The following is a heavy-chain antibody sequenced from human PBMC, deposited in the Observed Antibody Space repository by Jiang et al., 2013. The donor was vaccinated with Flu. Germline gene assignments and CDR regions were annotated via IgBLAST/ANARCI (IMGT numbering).Heavy chain of an antibody. CDR2: IYYSGST. Sequence: VPGGSISSYYWSWIRQPPGKGLEWIGYIYYSGSTNYNPSLKSRVTISVDTSKNQFSLKLSSVTAADTAVYYCARCIGSSGYFAVGWFDPWGQGTLVTVSS. D-gene: IGHD3-22*01. V-gene: IGHV4-59*01. CDR1: GGSISSYY. CDR3: ARCIGSSGYFAVGWFDP. J-gene: IGHJ5*02.